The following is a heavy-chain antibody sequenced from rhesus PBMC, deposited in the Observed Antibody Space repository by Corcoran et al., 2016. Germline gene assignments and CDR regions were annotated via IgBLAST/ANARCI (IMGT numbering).Heavy chain of an antibody. CDR1: GYSISSGYY. CDR3: ARQGGSGGSIGLDS. CDR2: ISGRSGST. Sequence: QVQLQESGPGLVKPSETLSLTCAVSGYSISSGYYWGWIRHPPGKGLEYIGYISGRSGSTYYNPSLKSRVTISKDTLKNQVALKLSAVTAADTAVYYCARQGGSGGSIGLDSWGQGVVVTVSS. J-gene: IGHJ6*01. V-gene: IGHV4-99*01. D-gene: IGHD6S26*01.